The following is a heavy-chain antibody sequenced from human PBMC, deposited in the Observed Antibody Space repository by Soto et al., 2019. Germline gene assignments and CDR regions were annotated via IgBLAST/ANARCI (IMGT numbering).Heavy chain of an antibody. D-gene: IGHD6-13*01. V-gene: IGHV1-18*01. J-gene: IGHJ4*02. CDR1: GYTFTSYG. CDR3: ARGRQLDDFDY. CDR2: ISAYNGNT. Sequence: EASVKVSCKASGYTFTSYGISWVRQAPGQGLEWMGWISAYNGNTNYAQKLQGRVTMITDTSTSTAYMELRSLRSYDTAVYYCARGRQLDDFDYWGQGTLVTVSS.